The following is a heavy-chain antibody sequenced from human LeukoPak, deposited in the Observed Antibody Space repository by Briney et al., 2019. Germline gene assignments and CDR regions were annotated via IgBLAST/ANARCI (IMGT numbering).Heavy chain of an antibody. J-gene: IGHJ3*02. V-gene: IGHV1-46*01. D-gene: IGHD2-21*02. CDR1: GYTFTSYY. CDR3: ARAAYCGGDCWAGAFDI. CDR2: INPSGGST. Sequence: ASVKVSCKASGYTFTSYYMHWVRQAPGQGLEWMGIINPSGGSTSYAQKFRGRVTMTRDMSTSTVYMELSSLRSEDTAVYYCARAAYCGGDCWAGAFDIWGQGTMVTVSS.